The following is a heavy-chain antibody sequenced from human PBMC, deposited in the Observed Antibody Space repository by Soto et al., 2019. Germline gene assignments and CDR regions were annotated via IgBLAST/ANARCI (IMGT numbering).Heavy chain of an antibody. J-gene: IGHJ3*02. V-gene: IGHV4-59*01. CDR2: IYYSGST. CDR1: GGSISSYY. D-gene: IGHD2-15*01. CDR3: ARDQDISRAFDI. Sequence: SETLSLTCTVSGGSISSYYWSWIRQPPGKGLEWIGYIYYSGSTNYNPSLKSRVTISVDTSKNQFSLKLSSVTAADTAVYYCARDQDISRAFDIWGQGTMITVSS.